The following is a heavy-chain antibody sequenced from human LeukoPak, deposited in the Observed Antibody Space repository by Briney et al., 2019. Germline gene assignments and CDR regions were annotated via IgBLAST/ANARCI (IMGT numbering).Heavy chain of an antibody. D-gene: IGHD3-16*01. Sequence: PGESLKISCKGSGYSFTSYWIGWVRQMPGKGLEWMGIIYPGDSDTRYSPSFQGQVTISADKSISTAYLQWSSLKASDTAMYYCARGAVRITFGGVHHDAFDIWGQGTMVTVSS. J-gene: IGHJ3*02. CDR2: IYPGDSDT. CDR1: GYSFTSYW. V-gene: IGHV5-51*01. CDR3: ARGAVRITFGGVHHDAFDI.